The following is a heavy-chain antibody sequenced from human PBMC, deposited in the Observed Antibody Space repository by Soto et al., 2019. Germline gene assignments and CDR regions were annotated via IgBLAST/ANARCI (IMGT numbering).Heavy chain of an antibody. CDR2: INHSGST. D-gene: IGHD3-10*01. Sequence: SETLSLTCAVYGGSFSGYYWSWIRQPPGKGLEWIGEINHSGSTNYNPSLKRRVTISVDTSKNQFSLKLSSVTAADTAVYYCARGYYYGSGSFDYWGQGTLVTVSS. V-gene: IGHV4-34*01. CDR1: GGSFSGYY. CDR3: ARGYYYGSGSFDY. J-gene: IGHJ4*02.